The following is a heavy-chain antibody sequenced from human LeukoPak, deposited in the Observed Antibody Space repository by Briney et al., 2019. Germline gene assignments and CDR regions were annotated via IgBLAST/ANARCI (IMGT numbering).Heavy chain of an antibody. Sequence: GESLKISCKGSGYNFTTYWIDWGRQMPGKGLEWMGIIYPSDSDTRYSPAFQGQVTISADKSINTAYLQWSSLKASDTAMYYCARHGFYGDYVAANWFDPWGQGTLVTVSS. D-gene: IGHD4-17*01. J-gene: IGHJ5*02. CDR3: ARHGFYGDYVAANWFDP. CDR1: GYNFTTYW. CDR2: IYPSDSDT. V-gene: IGHV5-51*01.